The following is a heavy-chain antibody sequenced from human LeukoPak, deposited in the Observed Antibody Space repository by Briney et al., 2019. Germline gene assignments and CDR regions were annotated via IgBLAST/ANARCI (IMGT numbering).Heavy chain of an antibody. J-gene: IGHJ5*02. CDR2: IYWNDDK. Sequence: KESGPTLVNPTQTLTLTCTFSGFSLSTRGVGVGWIRQPPGKALEWLALIYWNDDKRYSPSLKSRLTVTKDTSKNQVVLTMTNMDPVDTATYYCAHGIGDYYGSGSPCWFDPWGQGTLVTVSS. CDR1: GFSLSTRGVG. CDR3: AHGIGDYYGSGSPCWFDP. V-gene: IGHV2-5*01. D-gene: IGHD3-10*01.